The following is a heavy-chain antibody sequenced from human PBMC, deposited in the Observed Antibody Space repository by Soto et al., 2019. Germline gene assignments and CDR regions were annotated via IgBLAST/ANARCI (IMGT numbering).Heavy chain of an antibody. CDR3: ARGRYGDY. Sequence: QVHLVQSGAEVKKPGASVKVSCKGSGYAFTTYGITWVRQAPGQGLEWMGWISAHNGNTNYAQKLQGRVTVTRDTSTSTAYMELRSLRADDTAVYYCARGRYGDYCGQGALVTVSS. V-gene: IGHV1-18*01. CDR1: GYAFTTYG. J-gene: IGHJ4*02. CDR2: ISAHNGNT. D-gene: IGHD1-1*01.